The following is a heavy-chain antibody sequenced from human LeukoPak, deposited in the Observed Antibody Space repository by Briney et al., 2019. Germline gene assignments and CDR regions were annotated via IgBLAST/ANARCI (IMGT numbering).Heavy chain of an antibody. CDR3: ARREDVVVPSSMSVDY. CDR1: GGTFSSYA. D-gene: IGHD2-2*01. Sequence: SVKVSCKASGGTFSSYAISWVRQAPGQGLEWMGGIIPIFGTANYAQKFQGRVTITTDESTSTAYMELSSLRSEDTAVYYCARREDVVVPSSMSVDYWGQGTLVTVSS. J-gene: IGHJ4*02. V-gene: IGHV1-69*05. CDR2: IIPIFGTA.